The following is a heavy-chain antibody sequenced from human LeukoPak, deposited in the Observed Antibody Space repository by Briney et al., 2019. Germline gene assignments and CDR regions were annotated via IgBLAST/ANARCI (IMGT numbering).Heavy chain of an antibody. J-gene: IGHJ4*02. CDR2: SYYTGST. D-gene: IGHD6-13*01. CDR1: GGSISGSY. V-gene: IGHV4-59*08. Sequence: PSETLSLTCTVSGGSISGSYWSWIRQPPGKGLEWIGYSYYTGSTNYNPSLKSRVTISVDKSKKQFSLKLSSVTAPDTAVYYCASLVYSSSWYFQWGQGTLVTVSS. CDR3: ASLVYSSSWYFQ.